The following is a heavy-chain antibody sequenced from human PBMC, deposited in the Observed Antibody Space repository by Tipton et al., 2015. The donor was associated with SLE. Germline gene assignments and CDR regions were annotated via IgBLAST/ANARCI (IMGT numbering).Heavy chain of an antibody. CDR3: ARAGRAWNLFDY. D-gene: IGHD1-1*01. CDR1: GYSISSGYY. J-gene: IGHJ4*02. V-gene: IGHV4-38-2*02. Sequence: TLSLTCTVSGYSISSGYYWGWIRQPPGKGLEWIGSIYHSGSTYYNPSPKSRVTISVDTSKNQFSLKLSSVTAADTAVYYCARAGRAWNLFDYWGQGTLVTVSS. CDR2: IYHSGST.